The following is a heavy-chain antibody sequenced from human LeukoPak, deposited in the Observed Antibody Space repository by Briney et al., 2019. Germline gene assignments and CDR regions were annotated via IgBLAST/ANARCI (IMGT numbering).Heavy chain of an antibody. V-gene: IGHV5-51*01. Sequence: GESLKISCMGSGYSFTSYWIGWVRQMPGKGLEWMGIIYPGDSDTRYSPSFQGQVTISADKSISTAYLQWSSLKASDTAMYYCASYGSGSYGGYYFDYWGQGTLVTVSS. J-gene: IGHJ4*02. CDR2: IYPGDSDT. CDR1: GYSFTSYW. D-gene: IGHD3-10*01. CDR3: ASYGSGSYGGYYFDY.